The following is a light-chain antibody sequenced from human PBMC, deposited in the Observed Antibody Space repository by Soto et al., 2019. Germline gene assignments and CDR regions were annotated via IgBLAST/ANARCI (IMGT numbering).Light chain of an antibody. CDR1: QSVSSSY. V-gene: IGKV3-20*01. CDR2: GAS. CDR3: QQYNNWPQT. J-gene: IGKJ1*01. Sequence: EIVLTQSPGTLSLSPGERATLSCRASQSVSSSYLAWYQHKPGQAPRLLIYGASSRATGIPDRFSGSGSGKDFTLTISRLEPEDFAVYYWQQYNNWPQTFGQGTKVEIK.